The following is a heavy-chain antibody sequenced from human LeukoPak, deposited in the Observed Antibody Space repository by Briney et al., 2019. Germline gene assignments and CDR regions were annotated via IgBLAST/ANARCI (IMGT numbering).Heavy chain of an antibody. CDR2: ISSTRGTI. CDR3: ARDRCSSTSCLFDY. D-gene: IGHD2-2*01. Sequence: GGSLRLSCAASGFTFSSYSMNWVRQAPGKGLEWVSYISSTRGTIYYADSVKGRFTISRDDAKNSLYLQMNSLRDEDTAVYYCARDRCSSTSCLFDYWGQGTLVTVSS. CDR1: GFTFSSYS. J-gene: IGHJ4*02. V-gene: IGHV3-48*02.